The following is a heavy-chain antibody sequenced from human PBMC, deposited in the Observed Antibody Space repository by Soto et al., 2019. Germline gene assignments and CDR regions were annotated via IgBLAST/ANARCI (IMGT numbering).Heavy chain of an antibody. CDR3: AHFYSSGWYGWGGFDY. Sequence: QITLKESGPTLVKPTQTLTLTCTFSGFSLSTSGVGVGWIRQPPGKALEWLALIYWDDDKRYSPSLKSRLTITKDTSKTQVVLTMTNVAPVDTATYYCAHFYSSGWYGWGGFDYWGQGTLVTVSS. CDR2: IYWDDDK. D-gene: IGHD6-19*01. V-gene: IGHV2-5*02. CDR1: GFSLSTSGVG. J-gene: IGHJ4*02.